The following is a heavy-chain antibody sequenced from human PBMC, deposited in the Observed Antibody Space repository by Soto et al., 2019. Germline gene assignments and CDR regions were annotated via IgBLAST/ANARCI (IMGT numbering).Heavy chain of an antibody. Sequence: WASVKVSCKASGYTFTSYGISWVRQAPGQGLEWMGWISAYNGNTNYAQKLQGRVTMTTDTSTSTAYMELRSLRSDDTAVYYCARGPDVLRYFDWYHAFDIWGQGTMVTVSS. CDR1: GYTFTSYG. CDR3: ARGPDVLRYFDWYHAFDI. CDR2: ISAYNGNT. J-gene: IGHJ3*02. D-gene: IGHD3-9*01. V-gene: IGHV1-18*01.